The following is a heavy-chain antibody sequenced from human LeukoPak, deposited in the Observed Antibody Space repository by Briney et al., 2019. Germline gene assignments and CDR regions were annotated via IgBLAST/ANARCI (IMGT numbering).Heavy chain of an antibody. CDR3: ARRGYYDPASQH. D-gene: IGHD3-22*01. CDR2: IYYSGST. J-gene: IGHJ1*01. Sequence: SETLSLTCTVSGGSISSSSYYWGWIRQPPGKGLEWIGSIYYSGSTYYNPSLKSRVTISVDTSKNQFSLKLSSVTAADTAVYYCARRGYYDPASQHWGQGTLVTVSS. CDR1: GGSISSSSYY. V-gene: IGHV4-39*01.